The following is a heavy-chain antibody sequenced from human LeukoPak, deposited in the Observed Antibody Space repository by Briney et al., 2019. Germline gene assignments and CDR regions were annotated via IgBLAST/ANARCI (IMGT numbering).Heavy chain of an antibody. V-gene: IGHV3-30-3*01. CDR3: ARHAVEGKWLQFYYFNY. CDR1: GFTFSSYP. Sequence: GRSLRLSCAASGFTFSSYPMHWVRQAPGKGLEWVAIISYDGSNKYYADSVKGRFTISRDNSKNTLYLQMNSLRAEDTAVYYCARHAVEGKWLQFYYFNYWGQGSLVTVSS. CDR2: ISYDGSNK. D-gene: IGHD5-24*01. J-gene: IGHJ4*02.